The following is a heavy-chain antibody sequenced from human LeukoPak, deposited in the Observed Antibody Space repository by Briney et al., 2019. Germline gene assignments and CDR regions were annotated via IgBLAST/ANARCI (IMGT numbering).Heavy chain of an antibody. V-gene: IGHV3-23*01. Sequence: GGSLRLSCAASGFTFSSYEMSWVRQAPGKGLEWVSAISGSGGSTYYADSVKGRFTISRDNSKNTLYLQMNSLRAEDTAVYYCAKDRSGSPPRDDAFDIWGQGTMVTVSS. D-gene: IGHD3-22*01. CDR2: ISGSGGST. CDR1: GFTFSSYE. CDR3: AKDRSGSPPRDDAFDI. J-gene: IGHJ3*02.